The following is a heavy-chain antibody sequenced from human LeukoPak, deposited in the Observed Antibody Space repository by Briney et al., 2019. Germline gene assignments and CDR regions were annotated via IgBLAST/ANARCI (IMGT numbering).Heavy chain of an antibody. J-gene: IGHJ4*02. CDR1: GYSFTTYW. V-gene: IGHV5-51*01. D-gene: IGHD6-6*01. Sequence: GESLKISFKGSGYSFTTYWIGWVRQMPGKGLEWMAIIYPGNSDTRYSPSFQGQVTVSADKSVSTAYLQWSSLKAADTAMYYCARGSSSSLEYFDYWGQGTLVTVSS. CDR3: ARGSSSSLEYFDY. CDR2: IYPGNSDT.